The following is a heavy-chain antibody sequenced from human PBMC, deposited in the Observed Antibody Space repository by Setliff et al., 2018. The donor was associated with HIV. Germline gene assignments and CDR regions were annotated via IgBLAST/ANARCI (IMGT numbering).Heavy chain of an antibody. J-gene: IGHJ4*02. Sequence: HPGGSLRLSCAASGFTFSTYWMSWVRQAPGKGLEWVANIKQDGSEKYYVDSVKGRFTISRDNAKNSLYLQMNSLSAEDTAVYHCASVLRYYGSGSYPFGYWGQGTLVTVSS. V-gene: IGHV3-7*01. CDR1: GFTFSTYW. CDR2: IKQDGSEK. CDR3: ASVLRYYGSGSYPFGY. D-gene: IGHD3-10*01.